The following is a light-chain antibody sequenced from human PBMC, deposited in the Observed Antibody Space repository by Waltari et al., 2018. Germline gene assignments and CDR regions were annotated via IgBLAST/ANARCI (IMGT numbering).Light chain of an antibody. Sequence: EIVMTQSPATLSLSPGERATLSCRASQSVTNNLAWYQQKPGQAPRLLIYRASTRATSIPARISGSGSGTEFTLTISSLQPEDFATYYCQQSYSTPVTFGQGTKLEIK. V-gene: IGKV3-15*01. CDR2: RAS. J-gene: IGKJ2*01. CDR3: QQSYSTPVT. CDR1: QSVTNN.